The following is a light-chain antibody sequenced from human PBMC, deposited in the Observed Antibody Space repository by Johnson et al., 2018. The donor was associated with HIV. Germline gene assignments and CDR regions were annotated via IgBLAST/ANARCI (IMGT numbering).Light chain of an antibody. CDR3: GTWDSSLSAYV. Sequence: QSVLTQPPSVSAAPGQKVTISCSGSSSNIGNNYVSWYQQLPGTAHKLLIYENNKRPSGIPDRFSGSKSGTSATLGITGLQTGDEADYYCGTWDSSLSAYVFGTGTKVTLL. V-gene: IGLV1-51*02. CDR1: SSNIGNNY. J-gene: IGLJ1*01. CDR2: ENN.